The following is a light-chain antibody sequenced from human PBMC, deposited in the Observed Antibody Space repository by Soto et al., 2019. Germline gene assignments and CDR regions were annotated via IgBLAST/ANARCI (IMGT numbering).Light chain of an antibody. Sequence: DIQMTQSPSSLSASVGDRVTITCRASQYIHTHLAWYQQKPGNSTKLLVYGASTLHSGVPSRCSASGSGTDFILTISSLQSEDVAPYYCQTYDKAPWTFGQGTRV. V-gene: IGKV1-27*01. CDR3: QTYDKAPWT. J-gene: IGKJ1*01. CDR1: QYIHTH. CDR2: GAS.